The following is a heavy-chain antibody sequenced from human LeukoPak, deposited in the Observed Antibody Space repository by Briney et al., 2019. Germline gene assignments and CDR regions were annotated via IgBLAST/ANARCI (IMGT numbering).Heavy chain of an antibody. CDR3: AKPDGGAYYYYYMDV. J-gene: IGHJ6*03. CDR2: ISGSGGST. D-gene: IGHD5-24*01. CDR1: GFTFSSSA. Sequence: GGSVRLSRAASGFTFSSSAMSWVRQAPTKGLEWVSAISGSGGSTYYADSVKGRFTISRDNSKNTLYLQMNSLRAEDTAVYYCAKPDGGAYYYYYMDVWGKGTTVTVSS. V-gene: IGHV3-23*01.